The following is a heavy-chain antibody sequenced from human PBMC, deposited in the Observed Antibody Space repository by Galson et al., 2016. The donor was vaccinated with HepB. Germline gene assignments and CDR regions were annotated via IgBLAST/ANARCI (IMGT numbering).Heavy chain of an antibody. D-gene: IGHD6-13*01. V-gene: IGHV4-59*01. J-gene: IGHJ4*02. CDR1: GDSISPYY. CDR2: IYYSGST. Sequence: LSLTCTVSGDSISPYYWSWIRQPPGKRLEWIGYIYYSGSTNYNPSLKSRVTISMDTSKNQFSLKLNSVTAADTAVYYCARTLAASECDYWGQGILVTVSS. CDR3: ARTLAASECDY.